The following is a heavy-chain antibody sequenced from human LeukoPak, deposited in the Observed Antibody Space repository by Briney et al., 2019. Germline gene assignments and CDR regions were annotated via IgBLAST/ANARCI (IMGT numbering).Heavy chain of an antibody. J-gene: IGHJ4*02. D-gene: IGHD3-10*01. CDR1: GGSISSYY. V-gene: IGHV4-59*01. Sequence: SETLSLTCTVSGGSISSYYWSWIRQPPGKGLEWIGYIYYSGSANYNPSLKSRVTISVDTSKNQFSLKLSSVTAADTAVYYCARSYGSGSKFDYWGQGTLVTVSS. CDR3: ARSYGSGSKFDY. CDR2: IYYSGSA.